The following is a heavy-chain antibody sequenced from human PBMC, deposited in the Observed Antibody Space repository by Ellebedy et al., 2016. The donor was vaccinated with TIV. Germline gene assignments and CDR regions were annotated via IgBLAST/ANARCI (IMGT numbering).Heavy chain of an antibody. D-gene: IGHD2-21*01. Sequence: PGGSLRLSCAASGFTFSGSAMHWVRQASGKGLEWVGRIRSKANSYATAYAASVKGRFTISRDDSKNTAYLQMNSLKTEDTAVYYCTRHFSGHIVPLTGLRRSSGMDVWGQGTTVTVSS. V-gene: IGHV3-73*01. J-gene: IGHJ6*02. CDR1: GFTFSGSA. CDR2: IRSKANSYAT. CDR3: TRHFSGHIVPLTGLRRSSGMDV.